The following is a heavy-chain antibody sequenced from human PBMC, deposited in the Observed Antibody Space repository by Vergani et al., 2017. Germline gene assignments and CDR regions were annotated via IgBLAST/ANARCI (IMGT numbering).Heavy chain of an antibody. CDR3: ARDPSASRGYSGPYYFDY. D-gene: IGHD5-12*01. J-gene: IGHJ4*02. CDR2: IIPIFGTA. V-gene: IGHV1-69*13. Sequence: QVQLAQSGAEVKKPGSSVKVSCKASGGTFSSYAISWVRQAPGQGLEWMGRIIPIFGTANYAQKFQGRVTITADESTSTAYMELSSLRSEDTAVYYCARDPSASRGYSGPYYFDYWGQGTLVTVSS. CDR1: GGTFSSYA.